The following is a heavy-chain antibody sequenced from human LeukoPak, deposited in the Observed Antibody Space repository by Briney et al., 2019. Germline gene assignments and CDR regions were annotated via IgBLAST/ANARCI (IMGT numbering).Heavy chain of an antibody. V-gene: IGHV3-11*04. J-gene: IGHJ6*04. D-gene: IGHD3-3*01. CDR1: GFTFSDYY. CDR2: ISSSGSTI. CDR3: ARDSPPNDFWSGYSLDV. Sequence: GGSLRLSCAASGFTFSDYYMSWIRQAPGKGLEWVSYISSSGSTIYYADSVKGRFTISRDNAKNSLYLQMNSLRAEDTAVYHCARDSPPNDFWSGYSLDVWGKGTTVTVSS.